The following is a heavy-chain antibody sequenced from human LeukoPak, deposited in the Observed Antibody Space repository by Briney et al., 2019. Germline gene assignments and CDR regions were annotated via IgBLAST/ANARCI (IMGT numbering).Heavy chain of an antibody. CDR2: INHSGST. V-gene: IGHV4-34*01. Sequence: SETLSLTCAVYGGSFSGYYWSWIRQPPGTGLEWIGEINHSGSTNYNPSLKSRVTISVDTSKNQFFLKLSSVTAADTAVYYCARGPGIAVAGYFDYWGQGTLVTVSS. CDR1: GGSFSGYY. J-gene: IGHJ4*02. CDR3: ARGPGIAVAGYFDY. D-gene: IGHD6-19*01.